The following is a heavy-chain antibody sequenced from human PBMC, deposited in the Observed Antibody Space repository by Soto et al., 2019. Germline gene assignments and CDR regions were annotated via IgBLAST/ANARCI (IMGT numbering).Heavy chain of an antibody. Sequence: QVQLVQSGAEVKKPGASVKVSCKASGYTFTSYYMHWVRQAPGQGLEWMGIINPSGGSTSYAQKFQGRVTMTRDTSTSTFYMELSRLRSEDTAVYYCARFSSWSCFDYWGQGTLVTVSS. CDR1: GYTFTSYY. V-gene: IGHV1-46*01. J-gene: IGHJ4*02. D-gene: IGHD6-13*01. CDR2: INPSGGST. CDR3: ARFSSWSCFDY.